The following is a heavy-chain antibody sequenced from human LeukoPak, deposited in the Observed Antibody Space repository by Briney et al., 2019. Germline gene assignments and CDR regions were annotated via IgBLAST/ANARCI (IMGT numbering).Heavy chain of an antibody. CDR1: GFAFSTYA. V-gene: IGHV3-30*04. D-gene: IGHD2-2*01. Sequence: GGSLTLSCAASGFAFSTYAVRWVRQAPGKVLEGVAVISDDGSNKYFVDAVNGRVTMPRASFQSTLDLQMNRLRAQGTAVYYCARAVVGIVVVPAASDYWGERTLVTVSS. J-gene: IGHJ4*02. CDR2: ISDDGSNK. CDR3: ARAVVGIVVVPAASDY.